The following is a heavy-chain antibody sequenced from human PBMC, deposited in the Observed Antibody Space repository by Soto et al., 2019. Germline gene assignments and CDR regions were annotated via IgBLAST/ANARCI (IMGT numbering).Heavy chain of an antibody. Sequence: QVQLVESGGGVVQPGRSLRLSCAASGFTFSSYAMHWVRQAPGKGLGWVAVISYDGSNKYYADSVKGRFTISRDNSKNTLYLQMNSLRAEDTAVYYCARGELWLLLTGLDYWGQGTLVTVSS. V-gene: IGHV3-30-3*01. CDR2: ISYDGSNK. CDR1: GFTFSSYA. J-gene: IGHJ4*02. D-gene: IGHD3-22*01. CDR3: ARGELWLLLTGLDY.